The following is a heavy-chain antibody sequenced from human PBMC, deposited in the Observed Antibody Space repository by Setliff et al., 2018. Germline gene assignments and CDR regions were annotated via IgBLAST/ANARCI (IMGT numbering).Heavy chain of an antibody. V-gene: IGHV4-39*07. CDR2: IYYSGST. D-gene: IGHD3-22*01. CDR3: ARDPLRVVVTSDAFDI. CDR1: GGSISSSSYY. Sequence: SETLSLTCTVSGGSISSSSYYWGWIRQPPGKGLEWIGSIYYSGSTNYNPSLESRVTISVDTSKNQFSLRLNSATAADTAVYYCARDPLRVVVTSDAFDIWGQGTMVTVSS. J-gene: IGHJ3*02.